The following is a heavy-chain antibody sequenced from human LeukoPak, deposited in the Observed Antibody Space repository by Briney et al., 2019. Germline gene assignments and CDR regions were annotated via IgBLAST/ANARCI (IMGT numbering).Heavy chain of an antibody. CDR3: ARGYYGDYSYYFDY. J-gene: IGHJ4*02. D-gene: IGHD4-17*01. Sequence: ASVKVSCKASGYTFTSYGISWVRQAPGQGLEWMGWISAYNGDTNYAQKLQGRVTMTTDTSTSTAYMELRSLRSDDTAVNYCARGYYGDYSYYFDYWGQGTLVTVSS. V-gene: IGHV1-18*01. CDR1: GYTFTSYG. CDR2: ISAYNGDT.